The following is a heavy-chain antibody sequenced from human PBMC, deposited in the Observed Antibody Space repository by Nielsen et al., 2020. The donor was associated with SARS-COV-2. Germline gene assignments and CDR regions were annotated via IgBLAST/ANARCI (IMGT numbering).Heavy chain of an antibody. CDR1: GGSITSSGHY. CDR3: ARWFMGGGFDY. D-gene: IGHD3-10*01. J-gene: IGHJ4*02. Sequence: GSLRLSCSVSGGSITSSGHYWGWIRQPPGKGLEWIGSISYSGSTYYNPSLKSRVAISEDTSKSQFSLKLISVTAADTAVFYCARWFMGGGFDYWGQGSLVTVSS. V-gene: IGHV4-39*01. CDR2: ISYSGST.